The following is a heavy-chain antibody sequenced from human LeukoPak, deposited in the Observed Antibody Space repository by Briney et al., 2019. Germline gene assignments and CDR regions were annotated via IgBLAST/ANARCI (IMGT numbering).Heavy chain of an antibody. CDR1: GYTFTSYD. CDR3: ARDINIGSGWPYCGGDCYNWFDP. J-gene: IGHJ5*02. Sequence: ASVKVSCKASGYTFTSYDINWVRQATGQGLEWMGWMNPNSGNTGYAQKFQGRVTMTRNTSISTAYMELRRLRSDDTAVYYCARDINIGSGWPYCGGDCYNWFDPWGQGTLVTVSS. V-gene: IGHV1-8*01. D-gene: IGHD2-21*02. CDR2: MNPNSGNT.